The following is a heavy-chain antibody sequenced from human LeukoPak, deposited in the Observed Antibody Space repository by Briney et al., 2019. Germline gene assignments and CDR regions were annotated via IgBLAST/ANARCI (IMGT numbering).Heavy chain of an antibody. CDR2: IHNSGKT. V-gene: IGHV4-59*11. CDR3: ARGVTY. J-gene: IGHJ4*02. Sequence: SETLSLTCTVSGGSISSQYWTWIRQPPGKGLEWIGTIHNSGKTNDNPSLKSRVTISVDTSKNQLSLRQTSVTTADTAVYYCARGVTYWGQGALVTVTS. CDR1: GGSISSQY.